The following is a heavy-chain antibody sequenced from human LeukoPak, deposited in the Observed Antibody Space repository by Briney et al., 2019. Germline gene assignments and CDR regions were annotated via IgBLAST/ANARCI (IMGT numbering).Heavy chain of an antibody. J-gene: IGHJ1*01. V-gene: IGHV3-23*01. CDR1: GFTFSSYA. D-gene: IGHD3-16*01. Sequence: PGGSLRLSCAASGFTFSSYAMGWVRQAPGKGLEWVSAIGGSGGSTYYADSVKGRFTTSRDNSKNTLYLQMNSLRDEDTAVYYCARGSTTWGTEYFQHWGQGTPVIVS. CDR2: IGGSGGST. CDR3: ARGSTTWGTEYFQH.